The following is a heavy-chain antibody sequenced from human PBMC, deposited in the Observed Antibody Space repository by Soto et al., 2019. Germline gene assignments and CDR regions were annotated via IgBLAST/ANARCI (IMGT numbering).Heavy chain of an antibody. CDR1: GYTFTSYG. V-gene: IGHV1-18*04. J-gene: IGHJ3*02. CDR2: ISAYNGNT. CDR3: ARDYDFWSGYLGDDAFGI. D-gene: IGHD3-3*01. Sequence: ASVKVSCKASGYTFTSYGISWVRQAPGQGLEWMGWISAYNGNTNYAQKLQGRVTMTTDTSTSTAYMELRSLRSDDTAVYYGARDYDFWSGYLGDDAFGIRGQGRMVT.